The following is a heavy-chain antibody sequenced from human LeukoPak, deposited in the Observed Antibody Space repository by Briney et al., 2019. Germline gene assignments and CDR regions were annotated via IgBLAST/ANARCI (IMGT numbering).Heavy chain of an antibody. Sequence: GGSLRLSCAASGFTFSSYSMNWVRQAPGKGLEWVSSISSSSSYIYYADSVKGRFTISRDNAKNSLYLQMNSLRAEDTAVYYCARDTVFEQLDAFDIWGQGTMVTVSS. CDR3: ARDTVFEQLDAFDI. D-gene: IGHD6-13*01. CDR1: GFTFSSYS. V-gene: IGHV3-21*01. CDR2: ISSSSSYI. J-gene: IGHJ3*02.